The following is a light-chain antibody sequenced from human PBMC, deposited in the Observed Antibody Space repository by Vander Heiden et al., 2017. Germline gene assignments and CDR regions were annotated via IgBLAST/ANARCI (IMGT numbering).Light chain of an antibody. CDR1: QSVSNY. J-gene: IGKJ4*01. CDR3: QQRSNWPS. Sequence: EIVLTQSPATLSLSPGERATLSCRASQSVSNYLAWYQQKPGQAPRLLIYEASNRATGIAARCSGSGSGTDFTLTISRLEPEDFAVYYCQQRSNWPSFGEGTKVEIK. V-gene: IGKV3-11*01. CDR2: EAS.